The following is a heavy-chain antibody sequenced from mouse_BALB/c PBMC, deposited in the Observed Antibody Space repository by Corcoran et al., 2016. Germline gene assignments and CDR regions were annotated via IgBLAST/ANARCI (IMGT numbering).Heavy chain of an antibody. V-gene: IGHV1-4*02. D-gene: IGHD2-1*01. J-gene: IGHJ3*01. CDR3: VYYGNYVPFAY. Sequence: QVQLQQSAAELARPGASVKMSCKASGYTFTSYTMHWVKQRPGQGLEWIGYINPSSGYTEYNQKFKDKTTLTADKSSSTAYMQLSSLTSEDSAVYYCVYYGNYVPFAYWGQGTLVTVSA. CDR2: INPSSGYT. CDR1: GYTFTSYT.